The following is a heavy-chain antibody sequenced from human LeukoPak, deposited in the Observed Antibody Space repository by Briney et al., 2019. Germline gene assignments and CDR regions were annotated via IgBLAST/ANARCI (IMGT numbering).Heavy chain of an antibody. J-gene: IGHJ4*02. D-gene: IGHD6-6*01. V-gene: IGHV3-30*02. CDR2: IRNDGNNI. CDR3: AKFGSSGLQGY. Sequence: HPGGSLRLSCAASGFSFSSYGMHWVRQAPGKGLEWVAFIRNDGNNIRYADSVKGRFAISRDNSKNTLYLQMNSLKSEDTAVYYCAKFGSSGLQGYWGQGTLVTVSS. CDR1: GFSFSSYG.